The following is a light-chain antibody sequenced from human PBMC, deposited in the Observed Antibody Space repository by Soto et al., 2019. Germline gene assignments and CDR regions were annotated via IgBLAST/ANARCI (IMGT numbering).Light chain of an antibody. J-gene: IGLJ1*01. CDR2: EVS. V-gene: IGLV2-8*01. CDR1: SMDVGGHNY. Sequence: QSVLTHPPSASGSPGQSVTISCTGTSMDVGGHNYVSWYQQHPGKAPKFMIYEVSKRPSGVPDRFSGSKSGNTASLTVSGLQAEDEADYYCSSYAGGSYVFGTGTKVTGL. CDR3: SSYAGGSYV.